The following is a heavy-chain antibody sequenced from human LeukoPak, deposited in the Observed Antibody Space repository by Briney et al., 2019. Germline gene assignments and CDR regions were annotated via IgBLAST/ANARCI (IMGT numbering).Heavy chain of an antibody. CDR3: ARDRYTYGHSPLNY. J-gene: IGHJ4*02. D-gene: IGHD5-18*01. V-gene: IGHV3-21*01. CDR2: ISSSSSYI. CDR1: GFTFSSYS. Sequence: GESLRLSCAASGFTFSSYSMNWVRQAPGKGLEWVSSISSSSSYIYYADSVKGRFTIPRDNAKNSLYLQMNSLRAEDTAVYYCARDRYTYGHSPLNYWGQGTLVTVSS.